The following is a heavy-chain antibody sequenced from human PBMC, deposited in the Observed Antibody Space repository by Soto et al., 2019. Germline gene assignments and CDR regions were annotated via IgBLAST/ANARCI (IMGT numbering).Heavy chain of an antibody. Sequence: GGSLRLSCAASGFTFSSYAMSWVRQAPGKGLEWVSAISGSGGSTYYADSVKGRFTISRDNSKITLYLQMNSLRAEDTAVYYGAKDGSLGGEDWFDPWGQGTLATVSS. CDR3: AKDGSLGGEDWFDP. V-gene: IGHV3-23*01. D-gene: IGHD3-16*01. CDR1: GFTFSSYA. CDR2: ISGSGGST. J-gene: IGHJ5*02.